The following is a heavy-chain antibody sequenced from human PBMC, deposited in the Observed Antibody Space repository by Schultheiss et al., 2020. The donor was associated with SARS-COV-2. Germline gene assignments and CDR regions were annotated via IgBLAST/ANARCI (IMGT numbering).Heavy chain of an antibody. CDR2: ISGSGGST. Sequence: GGSLRLSCAASGFTFSSYGMHWVRQAPGKGLEWVSAISGSGGSTYYADSVKGRFTISRDNSKNTLYLQMNSLRTEDTALYYCAKGRDSGYDGALDYWGQGTLITVSS. CDR3: AKGRDSGYDGALDY. V-gene: IGHV3-23*01. D-gene: IGHD5-12*01. CDR1: GFTFSSYG. J-gene: IGHJ4*02.